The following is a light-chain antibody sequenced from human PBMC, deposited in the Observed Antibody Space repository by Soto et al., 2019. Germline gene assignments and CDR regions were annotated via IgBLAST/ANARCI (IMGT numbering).Light chain of an antibody. CDR1: QGIANI. J-gene: IGKJ3*01. CDR3: QQLNSFPIP. CDR2: AAS. Sequence: IQLTQSPSSLSASVGDRVTISCRASQGIANILAWYQQKPGKAPKLLIYAASTLPSGVPSRFSGSGSGTDFTLTIRSLQPEDFATYHCQQLNSFPIPFGPGTKVDIK. V-gene: IGKV1-9*01.